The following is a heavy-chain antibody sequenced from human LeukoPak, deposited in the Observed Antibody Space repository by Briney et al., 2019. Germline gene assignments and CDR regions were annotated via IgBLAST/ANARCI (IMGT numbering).Heavy chain of an antibody. Sequence: SETLSLTCAVSGGSISSTSYYWAWIRQPPGKGLEWIGTIYYSGSTYHNPSLRSRVTLSVDTSRNQFSLRLSSVDAADTAVYYCAKAGVRYFDSSGLYAFDFWGQGTTVTVSS. J-gene: IGHJ3*01. CDR3: AKAGVRYFDSSGLYAFDF. CDR1: GGSISSTSYY. D-gene: IGHD3-22*01. V-gene: IGHV4-39*01. CDR2: IYYSGST.